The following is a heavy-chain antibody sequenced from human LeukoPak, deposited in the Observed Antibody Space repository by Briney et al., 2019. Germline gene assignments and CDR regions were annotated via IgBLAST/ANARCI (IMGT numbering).Heavy chain of an antibody. CDR3: ARDNPYSSGGGEGAFDI. CDR2: ISSSSSTE. V-gene: IGHV3-48*01. J-gene: IGHJ3*02. Sequence: GGSLRLSCAASGFTFSSYAMSWVRQAPGKGLEWVSYISSSSSTEYYADSVKGRFTISRDNSKNTLYLQMNSLRAEDTAVYYCARDNPYSSGGGEGAFDIWGQGTMVTVSS. CDR1: GFTFSSYA. D-gene: IGHD6-19*01.